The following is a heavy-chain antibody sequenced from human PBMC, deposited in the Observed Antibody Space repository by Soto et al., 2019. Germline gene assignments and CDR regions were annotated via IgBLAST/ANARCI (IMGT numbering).Heavy chain of an antibody. J-gene: IGHJ4*02. CDR2: TYYRSKWYS. Sequence: SQTLSLTCAISGDSVSSNTAAWNWIRQSPSRGLEWLGRTYYRSKWYSDYAQSVRSRITNNPDTSKNQFSLKLSSVTAAETAVYYCARHHDSWGQGTRVTVSS. CDR1: GDSVSSNTAA. V-gene: IGHV6-1*01. CDR3: ARHHDS.